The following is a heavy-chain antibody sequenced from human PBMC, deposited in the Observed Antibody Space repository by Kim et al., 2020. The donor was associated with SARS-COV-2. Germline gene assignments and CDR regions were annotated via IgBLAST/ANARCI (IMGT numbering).Heavy chain of an antibody. Sequence: GGSLRLSCVTSGFTFRAHSTNWVRQAPGKGLEWVADIRSGSGAIFYADSVRGRFAISRDDCRDSLYLQMNRLRDEDTALYYCARGLRYSFDLWGQGIRV. V-gene: IGHV3-48*02. CDR3: ARGLRYSFDL. CDR2: IRSGSGAI. J-gene: IGHJ4*02. CDR1: GFTFRAHS. D-gene: IGHD5-12*01.